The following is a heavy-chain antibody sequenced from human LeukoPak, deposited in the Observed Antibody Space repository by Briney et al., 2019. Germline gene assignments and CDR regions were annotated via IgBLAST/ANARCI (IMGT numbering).Heavy chain of an antibody. J-gene: IGHJ4*02. CDR3: ARETTISPYYFDY. Sequence: ASVKVSCKASGYTFTSYDITWVRHAPGQGLEWMGWMSPNSGNTGYAQKFQGRVTMTRNTSITTAYMELSSLTSEDTAVYYCARETTISPYYFDYWGLGSQVTVSP. CDR1: GYTFTSYD. V-gene: IGHV1-8*01. CDR2: MSPNSGNT. D-gene: IGHD3-9*01.